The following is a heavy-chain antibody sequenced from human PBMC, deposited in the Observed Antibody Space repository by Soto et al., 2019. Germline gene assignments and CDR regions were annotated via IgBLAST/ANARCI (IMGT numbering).Heavy chain of an antibody. J-gene: IGHJ3*02. CDR2: IIPILGIA. CDR1: GGTFSSYT. D-gene: IGHD3-16*02. V-gene: IGHV1-69*04. Sequence: SVKVSCKASGGTFSSYTISWVRQAPGQGLEWMGRIIPILGIANYAQKFQGRVTITADKSTSTAYMELSSLRSEDTAVYYCARDSKYDYIGGSYRDAFDIWGQGTMVTVS. CDR3: ARDSKYDYIGGSYRDAFDI.